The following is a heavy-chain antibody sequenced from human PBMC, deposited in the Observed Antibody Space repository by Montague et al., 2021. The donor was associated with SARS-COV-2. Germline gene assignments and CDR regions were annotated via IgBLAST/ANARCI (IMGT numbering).Heavy chain of an antibody. CDR1: GDSISSGRYH. Sequence: SETLSLTCTVSGDSISSGRYHWTWIRQPPGKALEWIGYVFKSGGTSYNPSLKSRVTMSVDTSKSHFSLRLTSVTAADTAVYYCARRASSFDNWFDLWGQGALVTVSS. CDR3: ARRASSFDNWFDL. V-gene: IGHV4-61*03. D-gene: IGHD3-10*01. CDR2: VFKSGGT. J-gene: IGHJ5*02.